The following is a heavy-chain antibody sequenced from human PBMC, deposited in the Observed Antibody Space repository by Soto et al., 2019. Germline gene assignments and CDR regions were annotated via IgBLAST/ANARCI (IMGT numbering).Heavy chain of an antibody. Sequence: DVQLVASGGGLVQPGGSLTLPCAVSGFTFSNHWIGWVRQTPRKGLEWVANISPDGSGKYYVDSLKGRFTISRDNAKDSLYLHMSSLGVEDTAIYYCARWIRGTPDYWGQGTLVTVSS. D-gene: IGHD1-1*01. CDR1: GFTFSNHW. J-gene: IGHJ4*02. V-gene: IGHV3-7*04. CDR2: ISPDGSGK. CDR3: ARWIRGTPDY.